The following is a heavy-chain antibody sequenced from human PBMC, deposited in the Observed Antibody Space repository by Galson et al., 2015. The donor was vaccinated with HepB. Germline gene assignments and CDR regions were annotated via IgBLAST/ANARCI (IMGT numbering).Heavy chain of an antibody. CDR1: GFTVSSNY. V-gene: IGHV3-66*02. CDR2: IYSGGIT. CDR3: ARENKAGTDAFDI. D-gene: IGHD6-19*01. J-gene: IGHJ3*02. Sequence: SLRLSCAASGFTVSSNYMSWVRQAPGKGLEWVSVIYSGGITYYADSVKGRFTISRDNSKNTLYLQMNSLRAEDTAVYYCARENKAGTDAFDIWGQGTMVTVS.